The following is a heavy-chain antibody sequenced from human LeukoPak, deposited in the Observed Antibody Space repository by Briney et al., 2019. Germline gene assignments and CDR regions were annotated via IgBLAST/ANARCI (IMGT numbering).Heavy chain of an antibody. CDR2: LSCGGTNK. CDR3: ARDTSGYANDAFDF. CDR1: GFTFSDYA. D-gene: IGHD3-3*01. J-gene: IGHJ3*01. V-gene: IGHV3-30-3*01. Sequence: GGSLRLSCAASGFTFSDYAMHWVRQAPGKGLEWGAVLSCGGTNKYYADSVKGRITISRDNSKNTMFLQINSLRAEDTADYHWARDTSGYANDAFDFWGQGTMVTVSS.